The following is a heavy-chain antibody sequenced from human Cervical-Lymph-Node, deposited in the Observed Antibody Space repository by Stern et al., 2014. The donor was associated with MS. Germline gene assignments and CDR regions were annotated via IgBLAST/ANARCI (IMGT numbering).Heavy chain of an antibody. CDR1: GFAFDDYA. CDR2: ISSISDSV. CDR3: AKDLFSYATGFYDH. D-gene: IGHD3-16*01. Sequence: EVQLVESGGGPVRPGKSLRLSCAASGFAFDDYAITWVRQVPGKGLEWVSGISSISDSVDYADSVQGRFTISRDNATNNSYMQLDILTVEDTALYDGAKDLFSYATGFYDHWGQGTLVTVSS. J-gene: IGHJ4*01. V-gene: IGHV3-9*01.